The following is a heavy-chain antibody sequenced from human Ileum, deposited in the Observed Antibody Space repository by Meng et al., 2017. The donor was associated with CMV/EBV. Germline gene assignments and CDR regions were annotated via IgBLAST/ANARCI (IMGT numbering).Heavy chain of an antibody. D-gene: IGHD6-13*01. V-gene: IGHV3-15*07. CDR2: VKFRAEGGAT. CDR3: TVGYSSRYFG. CDR1: GFTVDNAY. Sequence: SCAASGFTVDNAYMDWVRQAPGEGLEWVGRVKFRAEGGATEYGALFRDRFIISRDDSRSTSYLQMNSLKTEDTAIYYCTVGYSSRYFGWGQGTLVTVSS. J-gene: IGHJ4*02.